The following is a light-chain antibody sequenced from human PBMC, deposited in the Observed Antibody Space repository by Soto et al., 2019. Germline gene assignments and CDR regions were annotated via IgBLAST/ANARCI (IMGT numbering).Light chain of an antibody. CDR1: QNVDSSY. J-gene: IGKJ1*01. CDR3: QQYGSSPGT. Sequence: EVVLTQSPGTLSLSPGQRATLSCRASQNVDSSYLAWFQQRPGQTPRLLIYGASSRATGIPDRFSGSGSGTDFTLTIRRLEPEDFAEYFCQQYGSSPGTFGQGTKVDIK. V-gene: IGKV3-20*01. CDR2: GAS.